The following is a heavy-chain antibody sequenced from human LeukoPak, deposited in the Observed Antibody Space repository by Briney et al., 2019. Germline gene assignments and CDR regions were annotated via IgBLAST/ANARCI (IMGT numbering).Heavy chain of an antibody. CDR2: IYYSGST. CDR1: GGSISSYY. D-gene: IGHD2-2*01. Sequence: SETLSLTCTVSGGSISSYYWSWIRQPPGKGLEWIGYIYYSGSTNYNPSLKSRVTISVDTSKNQFSLKLSSVTAADTAVYYCARDARSVVPAHISAGYYYMDVWGKGTTVSVSS. V-gene: IGHV4-59*01. CDR3: ARDARSVVPAHISAGYYYMDV. J-gene: IGHJ6*03.